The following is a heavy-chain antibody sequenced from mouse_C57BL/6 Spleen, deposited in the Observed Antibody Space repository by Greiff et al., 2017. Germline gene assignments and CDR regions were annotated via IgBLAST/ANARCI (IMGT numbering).Heavy chain of an antibody. D-gene: IGHD2-4*01. CDR1: GYTFTSYG. J-gene: IGHJ3*01. Sequence: VQLQQSGAELARPGASVKLSCKASGYTFTSYGISWVKQRTGQGLEWIGEIYPRSGNTYYNEKFKGKATLTADKSSSTAYMELRSLTSEDSAVYFCAGLGYDYDGFAYWGQGTLVTVSA. CDR2: IYPRSGNT. CDR3: AGLGYDYDGFAY. V-gene: IGHV1-81*01.